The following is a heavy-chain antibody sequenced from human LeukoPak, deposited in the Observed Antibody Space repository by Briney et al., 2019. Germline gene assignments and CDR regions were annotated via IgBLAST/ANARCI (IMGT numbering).Heavy chain of an antibody. V-gene: IGHV4-59*08. CDR2: VYYSGTI. D-gene: IGHD2-21*02. J-gene: IGHJ1*01. CDR1: GGAIDNYY. Sequence: SETLSLTCTVSGGAIDNYYWSWIRQPPGKGLEWIAYVYYSGTINYNPSLESRVTISVDTSKNQFSLRLTSVAAADTAVYYRARHGTAAGPFQLWGQGTLVTVSS. CDR3: ARHGTAAGPFQL.